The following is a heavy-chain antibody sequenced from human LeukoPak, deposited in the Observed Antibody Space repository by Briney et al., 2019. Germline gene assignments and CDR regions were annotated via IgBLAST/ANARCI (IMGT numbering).Heavy chain of an antibody. Sequence: PSETLSLTCTVSGDSISTSNSYWGWIRQPPGKGLEWIGSIYYSGNTYYNASLKSRVTISVDTSKNQFSLKLSSVTAADTAVYYCARHGGIVGATTDPKVLFDYWGQGTLVTVSS. D-gene: IGHD1-26*01. CDR1: GDSISTSNSY. J-gene: IGHJ4*02. CDR2: IYYSGNT. V-gene: IGHV4-39*01. CDR3: ARHGGIVGATTDPKVLFDY.